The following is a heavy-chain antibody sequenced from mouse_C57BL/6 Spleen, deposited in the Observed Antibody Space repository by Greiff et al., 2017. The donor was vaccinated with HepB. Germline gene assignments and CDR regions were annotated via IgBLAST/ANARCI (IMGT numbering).Heavy chain of an antibody. Sequence: QVQLQQPGAELVRPGSSVKLSCKASGYTFTSYWMHWVKQRPIQGLEWIGNIDPSDSETHYNQKFKDKATLTVDKSSSTAYMQLSSLTSEESAVYYCARRGSNYLDYWGQGTTLTVSS. CDR2: IDPSDSET. CDR3: ARRGSNYLDY. J-gene: IGHJ2*01. D-gene: IGHD5-1*01. CDR1: GYTFTSYW. V-gene: IGHV1-52*01.